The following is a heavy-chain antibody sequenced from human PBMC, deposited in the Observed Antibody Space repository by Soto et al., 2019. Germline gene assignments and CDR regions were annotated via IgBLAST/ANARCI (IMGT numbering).Heavy chain of an antibody. J-gene: IGHJ6*02. CDR3: APLSVSLSGPYGIHV. CDR2: MLYSGLT. Sequence: ASETLSLTCSVSGYSFSSSDYYWAWIRQPPGKGLEWIGSMLYSGLTYYNPSLKSRVTLSVDTSKNQFSVRLNSVTASDTAVYYCAPLSVSLSGPYGIHVWGQGTTVTVSS. D-gene: IGHD2-15*01. V-gene: IGHV4-39*01. CDR1: GYSFSSSDYY.